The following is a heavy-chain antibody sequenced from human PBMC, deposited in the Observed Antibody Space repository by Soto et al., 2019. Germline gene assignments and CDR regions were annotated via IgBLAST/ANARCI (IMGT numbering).Heavy chain of an antibody. CDR2: IYYSGST. V-gene: IGHV4-30-4*01. J-gene: IGHJ5*02. Sequence: TSETLSLTCTVSGGSISSGDYYWSWIRQPPGKGLEWIGYIYYSGSTYYNPSLKSRVTISVDTSKNQFPLKLSSVTAADTAVYYCARDRVVGAILPWGQGTLVTVSS. D-gene: IGHD1-26*01. CDR3: ARDRVVGAILP. CDR1: GGSISSGDYY.